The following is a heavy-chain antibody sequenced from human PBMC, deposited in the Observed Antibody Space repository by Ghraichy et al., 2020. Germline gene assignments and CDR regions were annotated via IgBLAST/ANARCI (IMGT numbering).Heavy chain of an antibody. D-gene: IGHD5-18*01. CDR2: INPDSGAT. V-gene: IGHV1-2*06. Sequence: ASVKVSCKASGYTFTGFYLHWVRQAPGQGLEWMGRINPDSGATNYAQKFQGRVTMTRDTSISTAYLEVRRLRSDDTAEYYCGRGQSGYRYGAIDDWGQGTLVTVSS. CDR3: GRGQSGYRYGAIDD. J-gene: IGHJ4*02. CDR1: GYTFTGFY.